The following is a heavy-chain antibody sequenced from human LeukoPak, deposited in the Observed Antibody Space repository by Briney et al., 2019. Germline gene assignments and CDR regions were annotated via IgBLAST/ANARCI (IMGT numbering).Heavy chain of an antibody. CDR3: AKDQEGGAGTGRFDY. J-gene: IGHJ4*02. CDR1: GFTFSSYE. Sequence: PGGSLRLSCAASGFTFSSYEMNWVRQAPGRGLEWVSYISSSGSTIYYADSVKGRFTISRDNSQNTFYLQMNSLRSEDTAVYYCAKDQEGGAGTGRFDYWGQGTLVTVSS. D-gene: IGHD6-13*01. V-gene: IGHV3-48*03. CDR2: ISSSGSTI.